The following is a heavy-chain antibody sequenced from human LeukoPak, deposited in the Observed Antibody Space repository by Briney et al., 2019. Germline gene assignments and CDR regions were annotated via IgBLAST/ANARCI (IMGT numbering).Heavy chain of an antibody. CDR1: GGSISSYY. Sequence: SETLSLTCTVSGGSISSYYWSWIRQPPGKGLEWIGYIYYSGSTNYNPSLKGRVTISVDTSKNQFSLKLSSVTAADTAVYYCARDGGYCSSTSCPGLDYWGQGTLVTVSS. CDR2: IYYSGST. V-gene: IGHV4-59*01. J-gene: IGHJ4*02. D-gene: IGHD2-2*01. CDR3: ARDGGYCSSTSCPGLDY.